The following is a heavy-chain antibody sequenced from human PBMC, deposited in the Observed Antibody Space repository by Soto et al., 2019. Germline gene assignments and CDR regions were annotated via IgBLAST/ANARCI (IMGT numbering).Heavy chain of an antibody. CDR2: INHSGST. Sequence: SETLSLTCAVYGGSFSGYYWSWIRQPPGKGLEWIGEINHSGSTNYNPSLKSRVTISVDTSKNQFSLKLSSVTAADTAVYYCARERNVYYYYYMDVWGKGTTVTVSS. J-gene: IGHJ6*03. CDR1: GGSFSGYY. CDR3: ARERNVYYYYYMDV. V-gene: IGHV4-34*01. D-gene: IGHD1-1*01.